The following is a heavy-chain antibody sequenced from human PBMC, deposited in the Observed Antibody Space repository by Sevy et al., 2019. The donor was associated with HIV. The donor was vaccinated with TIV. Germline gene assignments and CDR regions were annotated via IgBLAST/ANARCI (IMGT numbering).Heavy chain of an antibody. V-gene: IGHV3-15*01. CDR1: GFTFSNAW. D-gene: IGHD6-13*01. CDR2: IKGKIYDGTI. Sequence: GGFLRLSCAASGFTFSNAWMSWVRQASGKGLEWVGRIKGKIYDGTIDYAAPVKGRFSISRDDSKNTLYLQMNSLKTEDTAVYYCTTASWSQEDYYNYWGQGTLVTVSS. CDR3: TTASWSQEDYYNY. J-gene: IGHJ4*02.